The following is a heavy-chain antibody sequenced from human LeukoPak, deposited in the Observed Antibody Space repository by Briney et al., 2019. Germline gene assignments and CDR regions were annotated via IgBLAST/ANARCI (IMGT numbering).Heavy chain of an antibody. J-gene: IGHJ1*01. CDR3: AKDSGGYSSSSFGS. D-gene: IGHD6-13*01. CDR1: GFTFSSYA. CDR2: ISGSGCST. Sequence: PGESLRLSCVASGFTFSSYAMSWVRQAPGKGLEWVAAISGSGCSTHYADSVKGRFTISRDNSKNILYVQMNSLRAEDTALYYCAKDSGGYSSSSFGSWGQGPLVTVSS. V-gene: IGHV3-23*01.